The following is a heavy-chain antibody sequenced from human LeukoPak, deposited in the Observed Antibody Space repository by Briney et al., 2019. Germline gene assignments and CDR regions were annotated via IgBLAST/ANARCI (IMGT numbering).Heavy chain of an antibody. D-gene: IGHD6-19*01. V-gene: IGHV3-30-3*01. CDR1: GFTFSSYA. CDR3: AREGGSKYSSGWYVPTYYYYHGMDV. CDR2: ISYDGSNK. Sequence: GGSLRLSCAASGFTFSSYAMHWVRQAPGKGLEWVAVISYDGSNKYYADSVKGRFTISRDNSKNTLYLQMNSLRAEDTAVYYCAREGGSKYSSGWYVPTYYYYHGMDVWGQGTTVTVSS. J-gene: IGHJ6*02.